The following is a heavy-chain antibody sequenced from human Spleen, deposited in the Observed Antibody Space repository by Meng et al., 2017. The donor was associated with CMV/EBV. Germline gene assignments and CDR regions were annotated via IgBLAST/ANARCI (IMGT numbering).Heavy chain of an antibody. J-gene: IGHJ4*02. CDR2: IRTIPYGGTT. CDR1: GFTFGDYA. D-gene: IGHD6-25*01. Sequence: GGSLRLSCSTSGFTFGDYAMSWVRQAPGKGLEWVGFIRTIPYGGTTEYAASVKGRFTISRDDSKSIAYLEMNSLTTEDTALYYCTKFPAAGPFDFWGQGALVTVSS. CDR3: TKFPAAGPFDF. V-gene: IGHV3-49*04.